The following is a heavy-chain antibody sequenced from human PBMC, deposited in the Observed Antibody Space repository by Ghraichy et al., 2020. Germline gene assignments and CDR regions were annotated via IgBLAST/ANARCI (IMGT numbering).Heavy chain of an antibody. CDR1: SYSVWTPV. D-gene: IGHD4-17*01. J-gene: IGHJ3*01. CDR3: ARDFVDYSVYGDDPFDV. V-gene: IGHV1-18*01. Sequence: ASVKVSCKTSSYSVWTPVITSFLLSPVLLLERMGWISGHTGNTNYAQHLQGRVTLTTDTSTNTIYMDLRSLRSDDTAMYYCARDFVDYSVYGDDPFDVWGQGTMVTVSS. CDR2: ISGHTGNT.